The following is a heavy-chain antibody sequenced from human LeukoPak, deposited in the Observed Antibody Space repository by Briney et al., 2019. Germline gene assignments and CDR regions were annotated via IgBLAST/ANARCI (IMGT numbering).Heavy chain of an antibody. D-gene: IGHD3-22*01. CDR1: GFTFSSYS. J-gene: IGHJ5*02. CDR3: ARTYYYDSSGYREDRFDP. CDR2: IYSSSSYI. Sequence: GGPLRLSCAASGFTFSSYSMNWVRQAPGKGLEWVSSIYSSSSYIYYADSVKGRFTISRDNAKNSLYLQMNCLRAEDTAVYYCARTYYYDSSGYREDRFDPWGQGTLVTVS. V-gene: IGHV3-21*01.